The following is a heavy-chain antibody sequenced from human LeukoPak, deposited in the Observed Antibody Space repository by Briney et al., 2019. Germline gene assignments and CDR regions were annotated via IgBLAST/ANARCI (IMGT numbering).Heavy chain of an antibody. CDR1: GGSISSGGYS. V-gene: IGHV4-30-2*01. CDR2: IYHSGST. CDR3: ARQGRDNWFDP. Sequence: SETLSHTCAVSGGSISSGGYSWSWIRQPPGKGLEWIGYIYHSGSTYYNPSLKSRVTISVDRSKNQFSLKLSSVTAADTAVYYCARQGRDNWFDPWGQGTLVTVSS. J-gene: IGHJ5*02.